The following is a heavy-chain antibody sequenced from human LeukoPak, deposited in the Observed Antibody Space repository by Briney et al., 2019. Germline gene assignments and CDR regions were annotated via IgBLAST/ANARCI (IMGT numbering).Heavy chain of an antibody. CDR1: GYTFTSYG. J-gene: IGHJ4*02. V-gene: IGHV1-18*01. CDR3: ARDRWWELLLDY. D-gene: IGHD1-26*01. CDR2: ISAYNGNT. Sequence: ASVKVSCKASGYTFTSYGISWVRQAPGQGLEWMGWISAYNGNTNYAQKLQGRVTMTTDTSTSTAYIQLKSLRSDDTAVYYCARDRWWELLLDYWGQGTLVTVSS.